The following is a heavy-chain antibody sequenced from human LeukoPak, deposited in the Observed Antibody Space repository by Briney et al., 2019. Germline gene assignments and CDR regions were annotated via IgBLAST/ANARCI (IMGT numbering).Heavy chain of an antibody. Sequence: GGSLRLSCAAPRFTFDAYGMSWVRQAPGKGLGWGCGFNWSGGSSGYADSVKGRFTISRDNAKNSLYLQMKSLRAEDTALYDCARDRGRWLRGSGDYWGQGTLVTVSS. J-gene: IGHJ4*02. CDR2: FNWSGGSS. CDR1: RFTFDAYG. CDR3: ARDRGRWLRGSGDY. D-gene: IGHD5-12*01. V-gene: IGHV3-20*01.